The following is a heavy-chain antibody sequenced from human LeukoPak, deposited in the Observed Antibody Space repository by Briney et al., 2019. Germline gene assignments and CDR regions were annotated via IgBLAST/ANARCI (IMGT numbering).Heavy chain of an antibody. CDR3: AKDARLGDPEGY. D-gene: IGHD2-21*02. CDR1: GFTFTSYA. V-gene: IGHV3-23*01. CDR2: ISGSGGNT. Sequence: GGSLRLSCAASGFTFTSYAMSWVRQAPGKGLEWVSAISGSGGNTYYADSVKGRFTISRDNSKNTLYLQMSSLRADDTAVYYCAKDARLGDPEGYWGQGTLVTVSS. J-gene: IGHJ4*02.